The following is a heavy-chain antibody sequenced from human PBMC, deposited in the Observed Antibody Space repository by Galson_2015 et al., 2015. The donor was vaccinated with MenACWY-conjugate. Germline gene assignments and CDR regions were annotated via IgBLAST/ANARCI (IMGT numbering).Heavy chain of an antibody. D-gene: IGHD6-19*01. CDR2: ISYDGSNK. CDR3: AKGGLWYSSGWYSNYYYYGMDV. Sequence: SLRLSCAASGFTFSSYGMHWVRQAPGKGLEWVAVISYDGSNKYYADSVRGRFTISRDNSKNTLYLQMNGLRAEDTAVYYCAKGGLWYSSGWYSNYYYYGMDVWGQGTTVTVSS. V-gene: IGHV3-30*18. CDR1: GFTFSSYG. J-gene: IGHJ6*02.